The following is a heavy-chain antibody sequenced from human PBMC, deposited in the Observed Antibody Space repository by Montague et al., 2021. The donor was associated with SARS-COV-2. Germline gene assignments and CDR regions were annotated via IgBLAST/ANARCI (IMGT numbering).Heavy chain of an antibody. Sequence: SLRLSCAASGLTFNNYAFSWVRQAPGKGLEWVSLIYRGGSITYYADALKGRYTISRDDFKNTVYLQMNSLRADDTAVYYCATRYNSGWHDALDIWGQGTMVTVSS. CDR3: ATRYNSGWHDALDI. CDR1: GLTFNNYA. CDR2: IYRGGSIT. V-gene: IGHV3-23*03. J-gene: IGHJ3*02. D-gene: IGHD6-19*01.